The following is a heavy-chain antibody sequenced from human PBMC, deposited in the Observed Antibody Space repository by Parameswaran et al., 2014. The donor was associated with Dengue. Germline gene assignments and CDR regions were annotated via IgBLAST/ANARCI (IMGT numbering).Heavy chain of an antibody. CDR2: IYPGDSDT. D-gene: IGHD6-19*01. CDR3: ARTYSSLTHFDY. V-gene: IGHV5-51*01. J-gene: IGHJ4*02. Sequence: VRQMPGKGLEWMGIIYPGDSDTRYSPSFQGQVTISADKSISTAYLQWSSLKASDTAMYYCARTYSSLTHFDYWGQGTLVTVSS.